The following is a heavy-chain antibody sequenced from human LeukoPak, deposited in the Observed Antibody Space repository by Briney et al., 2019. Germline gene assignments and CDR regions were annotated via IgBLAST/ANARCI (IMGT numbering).Heavy chain of an antibody. D-gene: IGHD4-17*01. V-gene: IGHV4-31*03. Sequence: PSQTLSLTCTVSGGSISSGGYYWSWIRQHPGKGLEWIGYIYYSGSTYYNPSLKSRVTISVDTSKNQFSLKLSSVTAADTAVYYCARGGMTTVTLDAFDIWGQGTMVTVSS. CDR2: IYYSGST. J-gene: IGHJ3*02. CDR1: GGSISSGGYY. CDR3: ARGGMTTVTLDAFDI.